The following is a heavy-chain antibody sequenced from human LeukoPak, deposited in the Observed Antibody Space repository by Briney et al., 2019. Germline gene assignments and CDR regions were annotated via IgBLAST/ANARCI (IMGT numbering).Heavy chain of an antibody. CDR3: AKDRLTRSSWRLSYYYYGVDV. CDR1: GFTFNSYG. CDR2: ISYDGRNK. J-gene: IGHJ6*02. V-gene: IGHV3-30*18. Sequence: QPGRSLGLSCAASGFTFNSYGIHWVRQAPGQGLEWVAVISYDGRNKYYADSVKGRFTISRDNSKNTLFLQMNSLRGEDTAVYYCAKDRLTRSSWRLSYYYYGVDVWGRGTTVTVSS. D-gene: IGHD6-13*01.